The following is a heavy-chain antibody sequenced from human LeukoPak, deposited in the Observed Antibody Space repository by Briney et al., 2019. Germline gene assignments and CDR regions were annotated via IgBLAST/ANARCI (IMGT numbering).Heavy chain of an antibody. J-gene: IGHJ4*02. CDR3: MRDGGVGATRRLDY. CDR1: GFIFHNYA. Sequence: GGSLRLSCATSGFIFHNYAIYWVRQAPGRGLEYVSAISGNGGSTNYARSVEGRFTISRDTSTDTVYLQMGGLRPDDTAVYFCMRDGGVGATRRLDYWGQGTLVTVSS. CDR2: ISGNGGST. V-gene: IGHV3-64*01. D-gene: IGHD3-16*01.